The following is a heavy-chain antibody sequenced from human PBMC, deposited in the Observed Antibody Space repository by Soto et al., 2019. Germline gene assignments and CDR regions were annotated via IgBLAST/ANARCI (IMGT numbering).Heavy chain of an antibody. J-gene: IGHJ6*02. CDR2: IWYDGSNK. Sequence: GGSLRLSCAASGFTFSSYGMHWVRQAPGKGLEWVAVIWYDGSNKYYADSVKGRFTISRDNSKNTLYLQMNSLRAEDTAVYYCARDFSVGATSLYYYYGMDVWGQGTTVTVAS. V-gene: IGHV3-33*01. CDR3: ARDFSVGATSLYYYYGMDV. D-gene: IGHD3-3*01. CDR1: GFTFSSYG.